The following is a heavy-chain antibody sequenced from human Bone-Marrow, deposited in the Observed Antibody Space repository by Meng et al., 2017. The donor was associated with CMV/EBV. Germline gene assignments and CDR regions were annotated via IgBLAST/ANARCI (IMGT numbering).Heavy chain of an antibody. CDR2: ISYDGSNK. Sequence: TFRSYGMHWVRQAPGKGLEWVAVISYDGSNKYYADSVKGRFTISRDNSKNTLYLQMNSLRAEDTAVYYCAKGPKRITIFGVVSPVFDYWGQGTLVTVSS. V-gene: IGHV3-30*18. CDR1: TFRSYG. D-gene: IGHD3-3*01. J-gene: IGHJ4*02. CDR3: AKGPKRITIFGVVSPVFDY.